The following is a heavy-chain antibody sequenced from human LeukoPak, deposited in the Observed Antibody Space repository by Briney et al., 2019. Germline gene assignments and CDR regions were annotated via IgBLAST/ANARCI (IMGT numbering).Heavy chain of an antibody. CDR1: GFTFSSYE. J-gene: IGHJ6*03. D-gene: IGHD6-13*01. CDR3: ARGNNRLSSTYYYYMDV. Sequence: GGSLRLSCAASGFTFSSYEMNWVRQAPGKGLEWVSYISSSGSTIYYADSVKGRFTISRDNAKNSLYLQMNSLRAEDTAVYYCARGNNRLSSTYYYYMDVWGKGTTVTISS. CDR2: ISSSGSTI. V-gene: IGHV3-48*03.